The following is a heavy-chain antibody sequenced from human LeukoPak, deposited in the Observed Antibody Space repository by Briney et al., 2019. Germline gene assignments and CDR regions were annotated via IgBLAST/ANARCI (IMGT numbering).Heavy chain of an antibody. V-gene: IGHV3-21*01. J-gene: IGHJ4*02. CDR3: ARASDGTIDY. CDR1: GFTFSSYA. Sequence: GGSLRLSCAASGFTFSSYAMSWVRQAPGKGLEWVSSISSSSSYIYYADSVKGRFTISRDNAKNSLYLQMNSLRAEDTAVYYCARASDGTIDYWGQGTLVTVSS. CDR2: ISSSSSYI. D-gene: IGHD5-24*01.